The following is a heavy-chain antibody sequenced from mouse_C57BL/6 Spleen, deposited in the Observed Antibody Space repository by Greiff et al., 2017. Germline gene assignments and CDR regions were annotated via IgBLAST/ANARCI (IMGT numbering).Heavy chain of an antibody. V-gene: IGHV1-78*01. CDR3: ARWDIRGYSNAFGY. CDR1: GYTFTDHT. D-gene: IGHD2-5*01. Sequence: QVQLQQSDAELVKPGASVKISCKVSGYTFTDHTIHWMKQRPEQGLEWIGYIYPRDGSTKYNEKFKGKATLTADKSSSTAYMQLNSLTSEDSAVYFVARWDIRGYSNAFGYWGQGTTLTGSS. CDR2: IYPRDGST. J-gene: IGHJ2*01.